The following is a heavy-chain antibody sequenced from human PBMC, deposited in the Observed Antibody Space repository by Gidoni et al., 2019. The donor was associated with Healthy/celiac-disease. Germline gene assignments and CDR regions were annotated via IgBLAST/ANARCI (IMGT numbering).Heavy chain of an antibody. Sequence: EVQLVESGGGVVQPGGSLRRSGAASGVNFSSYWMSWVRQAPGKGLEWVATIQQDGSEKYSVDSLKGRFTLSRDNATNSLYLQMNRLRAADTAVSYCASDFGFYYYGMDVWGQGTTVTVSS. CDR1: GVNFSSYW. V-gene: IGHV3-7*01. D-gene: IGHD3-10*01. CDR2: IQQDGSEK. J-gene: IGHJ6*02. CDR3: ASDFGFYYYGMDV.